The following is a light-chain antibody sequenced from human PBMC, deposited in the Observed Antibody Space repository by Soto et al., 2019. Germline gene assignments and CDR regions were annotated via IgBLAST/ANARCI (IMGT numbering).Light chain of an antibody. CDR3: SLDTRSSNLV. CDR2: EVS. Sequence: QSALTQPASVSGSPGQSITISCTGTSSDVGDFDCVSWYQQHPGKAPKLMIYEVSDRPSGVSNRFSGSKSGDTASLTISGLQAEDEDDYYCSLDTRSSNLVFGGGTKLTVL. V-gene: IGLV2-14*01. CDR1: SSDVGDFDC. J-gene: IGLJ2*01.